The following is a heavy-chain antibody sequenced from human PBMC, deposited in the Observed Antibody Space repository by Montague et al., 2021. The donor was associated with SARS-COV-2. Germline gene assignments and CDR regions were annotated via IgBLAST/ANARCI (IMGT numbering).Heavy chain of an antibody. CDR1: GGPINSSSYY. CDR3: ARDVRNYYYRIDS. Sequence: SETLSLTCTVSGGPINSSSYYWGWIRQPPGKGLEWIGYIYHTGRTYYNPSLKSRVTISMDKSKNQFSLKLTSVTAADTALYYCARDVRNYYYRIDSWGQGTLVTVSS. D-gene: IGHD1-26*01. V-gene: IGHV4-39*07. CDR2: IYHTGRT. J-gene: IGHJ4*02.